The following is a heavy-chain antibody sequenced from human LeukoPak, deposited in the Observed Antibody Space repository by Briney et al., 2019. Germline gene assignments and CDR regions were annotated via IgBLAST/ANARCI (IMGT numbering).Heavy chain of an antibody. CDR1: GGSISSGDYY. CDR2: IYYSGST. CDR3: ARGHTAMGYDWFDP. V-gene: IGHV4-30-4*01. J-gene: IGHJ5*02. D-gene: IGHD5-18*01. Sequence: PSQTLSLTCTVSGGSISSGDYYWSWIRQPPGKGLEWIGYIYYSGSTYYNPSLKSRVTISVDTSKNQFSLKLSSVTAADTAVYYCARGHTAMGYDWFDPWGQGTLVTVSS.